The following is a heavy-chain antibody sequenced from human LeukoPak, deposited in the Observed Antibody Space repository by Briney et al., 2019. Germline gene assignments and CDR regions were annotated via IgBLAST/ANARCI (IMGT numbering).Heavy chain of an antibody. V-gene: IGHV3-64D*06. CDR1: GFTFSSYA. CDR3: VEDLYYDYVWGSYHFGDY. CDR2: ISSNGGST. Sequence: GGSLRLSCSASGFTFSSYAMHWVRQAPGKGLEYVSAISSNGGSTYYADSVKGRFTISRDNSKNTLYLQMSSLRAEDTAVYYCVEDLYYDYVWGSYHFGDYWGQGTLVTVSS. J-gene: IGHJ4*02. D-gene: IGHD3-16*02.